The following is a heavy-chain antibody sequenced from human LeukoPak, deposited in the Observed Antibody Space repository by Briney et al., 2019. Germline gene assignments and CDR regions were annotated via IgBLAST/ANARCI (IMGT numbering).Heavy chain of an antibody. CDR1: GFTFSSYA. Sequence: PGGSLRLSCAASGFTFSSYAMSWVRQAPGKGLEWVSAISGSGGSTYYADSVKGRFTISRDNSKNTLYLQMNSLRAEDTAVYYCATHCNMTTVTTYVFDFDYWGQGTLVTVSS. CDR3: ATHCNMTTVTTYVFDFDY. D-gene: IGHD4-11*01. J-gene: IGHJ4*02. CDR2: ISGSGGST. V-gene: IGHV3-23*01.